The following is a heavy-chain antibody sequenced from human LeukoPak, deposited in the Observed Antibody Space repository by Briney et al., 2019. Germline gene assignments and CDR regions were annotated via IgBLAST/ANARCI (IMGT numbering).Heavy chain of an antibody. J-gene: IGHJ2*01. CDR3: ARDPVVTAIYWYFDL. CDR1: GGSISSYY. V-gene: IGHV4-4*07. D-gene: IGHD2-21*02. CDR2: IYTSGST. Sequence: KPSETLSLTCTVSGGSISSYYWSWIRQPAGKGLEWIGRIYTSGSTNYNPSLKSRVTISVDTSKNQFSLKLSSVTAADTAVYYCARDPVVTAIYWYFDLWGRGTLVTVSS.